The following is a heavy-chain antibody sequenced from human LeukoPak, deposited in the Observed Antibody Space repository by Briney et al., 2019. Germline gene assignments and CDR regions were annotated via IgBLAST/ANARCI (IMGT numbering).Heavy chain of an antibody. V-gene: IGHV1-2*02. Sequence: ASVKVSCKASGYTFTGYYMHWVRQAPGQGLEWMGWINPNSGGTNYAQKFQGRVTMTRDTSISTAYMELSRLRSVDTAVYYCASNVPLLGRYYFDYWGQGTLVTVSS. J-gene: IGHJ4*02. D-gene: IGHD2-8*02. CDR3: ASNVPLLGRYYFDY. CDR2: INPNSGGT. CDR1: GYTFTGYY.